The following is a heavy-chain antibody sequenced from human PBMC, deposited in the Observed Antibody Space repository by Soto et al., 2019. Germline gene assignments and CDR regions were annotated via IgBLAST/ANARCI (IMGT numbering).Heavy chain of an antibody. Sequence: VQLVQSGAEVKKPGESLKISCKGSGYSFASYLIAWVRQMPGKGLEWMAIIYPGDSDTRYSPSFQGQVTISVDKSISTAYLQWTSLKASDTAMYYCARRASSTWSLDYWGQGTLVTVSS. V-gene: IGHV5-51*01. CDR2: IYPGDSDT. CDR3: ARRASSTWSLDY. D-gene: IGHD6-13*01. J-gene: IGHJ4*02. CDR1: GYSFASYL.